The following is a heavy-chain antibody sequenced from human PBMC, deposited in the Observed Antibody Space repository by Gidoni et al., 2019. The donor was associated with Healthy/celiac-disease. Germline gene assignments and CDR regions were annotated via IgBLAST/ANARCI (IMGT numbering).Heavy chain of an antibody. CDR2: IIPILGIA. CDR1: GGTFSSYT. J-gene: IGHJ4*02. D-gene: IGHD2-21*02. CDR3: ARDQRYCGGDCYSRD. Sequence: QVQLVQSGAEVKKPGSSVKVSFKASGGTFSSYTISWVRQTSGEGLERMGSIIPILGIANYAQKFQGRVTMTADKSTSTAYMELSSLRAEDTAVYYCARDQRYCGGDCYSRDWGQGTLVTVS. V-gene: IGHV1-69*08.